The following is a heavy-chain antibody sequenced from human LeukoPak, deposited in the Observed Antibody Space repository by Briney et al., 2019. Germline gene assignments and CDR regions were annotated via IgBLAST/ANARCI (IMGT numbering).Heavy chain of an antibody. CDR1: GFTFSSYA. CDR2: ISGSGGST. J-gene: IGHJ4*02. V-gene: IGHV3-23*01. Sequence: GGSLRLSCAASGFTFSSYAMSWVRQAPGKGLEWVSAISGSGGSTYYADSVKGRFTISRDNSKNTLYLQMNSLRAEDTAVYYCAKEGYSGYDRGSMFDYWGQGTLVTVSS. CDR3: AKEGYSGYDRGSMFDY. D-gene: IGHD5-12*01.